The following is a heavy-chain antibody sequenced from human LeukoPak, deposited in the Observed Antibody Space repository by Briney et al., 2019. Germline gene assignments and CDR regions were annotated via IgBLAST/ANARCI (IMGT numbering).Heavy chain of an antibody. CDR1: GFTFSGYW. D-gene: IGHD3-22*01. CDR3: AREDYYDSSGYYLVYYYYGMDV. J-gene: IGHJ6*02. CDR2: IKQDGSEK. V-gene: IGHV3-7*01. Sequence: GGSLRLSCAASGFTFSGYWMSWVRQAPGKGLEWVANIKQDGSEKYYVDSVKGRFTISRDNAKNSLYLQMNSLRAEDTAVYYCAREDYYDSSGYYLVYYYYGMDVWGQGTTVTVSS.